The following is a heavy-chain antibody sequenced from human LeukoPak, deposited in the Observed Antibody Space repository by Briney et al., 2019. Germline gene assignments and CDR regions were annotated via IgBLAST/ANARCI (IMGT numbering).Heavy chain of an antibody. CDR3: ATARNFRFEY. J-gene: IGHJ4*02. Sequence: GGSLRLSCAASGFTFSSYGMHWVRQAPGKGLMWVSRMNGEGTTIDYADSVKGRFTVSRDYAKNTLFLQMNNLRTEDTALYFCATARNFRFEYWGQGSLVIVSA. V-gene: IGHV3-74*01. CDR1: GFTFSSYG. CDR2: MNGEGTTI. D-gene: IGHD1-7*01.